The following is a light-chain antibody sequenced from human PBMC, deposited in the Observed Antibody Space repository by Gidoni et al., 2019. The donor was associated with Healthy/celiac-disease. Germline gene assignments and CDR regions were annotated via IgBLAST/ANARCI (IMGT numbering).Light chain of an antibody. CDR3: MQALQTPR. CDR1: QSLLHSNGYNY. CDR2: LGS. Sequence: DIVMTQSPFSLPVTPGEPASISCRSSQSLLHSNGYNYLDWYLQKPGQSPQLLIYLGSNRASGVPDRFSGSGSGTDFTLKISRVEAEDVGVYYCMQALQTPRFGQGTKVEIK. J-gene: IGKJ1*01. V-gene: IGKV2-28*01.